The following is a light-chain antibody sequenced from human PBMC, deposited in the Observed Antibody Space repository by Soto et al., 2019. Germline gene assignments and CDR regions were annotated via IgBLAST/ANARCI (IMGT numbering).Light chain of an antibody. V-gene: IGLV1-51*01. Sequence: QSVLTQPPSVSAAPGPKVTISCSGSSSNIGRNYVSWYQHLPGTAPKLLIYDNDKRPSGIPDRFSGSKSGTSATLGITGLQTGDEADYYCGAWDNSLSVVVFGGGTKLTVL. CDR2: DND. CDR1: SSNIGRNY. CDR3: GAWDNSLSVVV. J-gene: IGLJ2*01.